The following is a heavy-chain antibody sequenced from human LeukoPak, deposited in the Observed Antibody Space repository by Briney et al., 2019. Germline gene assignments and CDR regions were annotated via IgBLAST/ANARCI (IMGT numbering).Heavy chain of an antibody. J-gene: IGHJ4*02. V-gene: IGHV3-15*01. CDR3: TTDSMGITMVRGVIIRGFDY. Sequence: GGSLRLSCAASGFTFSNAWMSWVRQAPGKGLEWVGRIKSNTDGGTTDYAAPVRGRFTISRDDSKNTLYLQMNSLKTEDTAVYYCTTDSMGITMVRGVIIRGFDYWGQGTLVTVSS. CDR2: IKSNTDGGTT. CDR1: GFTFSNAW. D-gene: IGHD3-10*01.